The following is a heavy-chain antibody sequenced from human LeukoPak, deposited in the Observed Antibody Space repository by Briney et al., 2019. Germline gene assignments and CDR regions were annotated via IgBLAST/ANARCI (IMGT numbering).Heavy chain of an antibody. J-gene: IGHJ6*02. CDR2: IYSGGRT. D-gene: IGHD3-9*01. Sequence: PGGSLRLSCTASXVSVSNNYMSWVRQAPGKGLEWVSVIYSGGRTNYADSVRGRFSISRDNSKNTMYLQMNSLRVEDTAVYYCAKLDILTGYSPYVWGQGTTVTVSS. CDR1: XVSVSNNY. V-gene: IGHV3-66*04. CDR3: AKLDILTGYSPYV.